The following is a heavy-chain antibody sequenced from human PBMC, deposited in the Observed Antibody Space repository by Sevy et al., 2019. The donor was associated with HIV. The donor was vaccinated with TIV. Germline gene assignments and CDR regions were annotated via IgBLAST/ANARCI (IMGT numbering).Heavy chain of an antibody. CDR3: ARDQAESSSTGGLDS. J-gene: IGHJ4*02. CDR2: IYYSGST. V-gene: IGHV4-61*01. CDR1: GASVSSGSFF. Sequence: SETLSLTCSVSGASVSSGSFFWTWIRQAPGKGLECIGYIYYSGSTNYNPSLKSRVTFSVDTSKNQFSLKLRSVTAADTAVYYCARDQAESSSTGGLDSWGPGALVTVSS. D-gene: IGHD6-6*01.